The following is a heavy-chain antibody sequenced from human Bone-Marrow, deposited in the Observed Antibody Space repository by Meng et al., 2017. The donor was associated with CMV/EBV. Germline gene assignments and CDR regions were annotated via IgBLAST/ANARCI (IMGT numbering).Heavy chain of an antibody. CDR2: VSATGGST. CDR1: GFTFISHA. CDR3: ARDLDSTGYYDEDY. V-gene: IGHV3-23*01. J-gene: IGHJ4*02. Sequence: GGSLRLSYVASGFTFISHAMTWVRQVPGKGLEWVSTVSATGGSTYYADSVKGRFTISRDNPKNTLYLELNSLRAEDTALYYCARDLDSTGYYDEDYWGQGTLVTVSS. D-gene: IGHD3-22*01.